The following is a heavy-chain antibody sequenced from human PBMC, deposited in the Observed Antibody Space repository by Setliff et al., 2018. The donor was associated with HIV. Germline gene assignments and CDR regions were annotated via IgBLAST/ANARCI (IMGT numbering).Heavy chain of an antibody. Sequence: GGSLRLSCAPSEFNFSSYGMHWVRQAPGKGLQWVAVTSYDGNIKKYVGSVKGRFTISRDNSRNTLFLQMSSLTPEDTAVYSCARDRAGEYGWSNHMDVWGKGTTVTVSS. CDR2: TSYDGNIK. V-gene: IGHV3-30*06. J-gene: IGHJ6*03. CDR3: ARDRAGEYGWSNHMDV. D-gene: IGHD4-17*01. CDR1: EFNFSSYG.